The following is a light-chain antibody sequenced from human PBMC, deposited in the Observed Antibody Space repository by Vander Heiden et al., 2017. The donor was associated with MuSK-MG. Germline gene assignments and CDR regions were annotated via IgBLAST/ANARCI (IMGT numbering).Light chain of an antibody. Sequence: DIQMTQSPSTLSASVGDRVTITCRASQSISSWLAWYQQKPGKAPKLLIYKASSLESGVPSRFSASGSASEFTLTISSLKPDDFATYYCHGDNTSWVTFGQGTKMEIK. CDR3: HGDNTSWVT. CDR1: QSISSW. CDR2: KAS. V-gene: IGKV1-5*03. J-gene: IGKJ2*01.